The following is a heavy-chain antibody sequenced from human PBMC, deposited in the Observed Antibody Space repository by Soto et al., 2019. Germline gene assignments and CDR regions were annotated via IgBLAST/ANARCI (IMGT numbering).Heavy chain of an antibody. CDR1: GFTFSSYS. J-gene: IGHJ4*02. V-gene: IGHV3-21*01. CDR2: ISSSSSYI. Sequence: GGSLRLSCAASGFTFSSYSMNWVRQAPGKGLEWVSSISSSSSYIYYADSVKGRFTISRDNAKNSLYLQMNSLRAEDTAVYYCSRDYYYDSSGYYAGIDYSGQGTLVTVST. CDR3: SRDYYYDSSGYYAGIDY. D-gene: IGHD3-22*01.